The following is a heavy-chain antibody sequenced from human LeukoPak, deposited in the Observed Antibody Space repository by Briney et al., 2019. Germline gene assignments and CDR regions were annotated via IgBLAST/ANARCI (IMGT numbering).Heavy chain of an antibody. CDR2: ISKGGDT. CDR3: AKDIEAAGLFFDY. CDR1: GFTFSDYP. Sequence: GGSLRLSCAASGFTFSDYPMAGLPQGPGQGLQGVSYISKGGDTYYADSVKGRFTISRQNTKNSLYLQMNSLRAEDTALYYCAKDIEAAGLFFDYWGQGTLVTVSS. V-gene: IGHV3-69-1*01. J-gene: IGHJ4*02. D-gene: IGHD6-13*01.